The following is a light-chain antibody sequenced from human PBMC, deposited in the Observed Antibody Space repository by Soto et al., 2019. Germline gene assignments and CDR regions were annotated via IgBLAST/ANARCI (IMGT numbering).Light chain of an antibody. V-gene: IGKV1-5*01. CDR1: QSISKW. CDR3: QQFQNTSPA. CDR2: DAS. Sequence: DIQMTQCPSALSASVVGRVTITCRASQSISKWLAWYQHKPGKAPKLLIFDASTLLSGVPSRFRGSGFGTEFTLTIDSLQPDDFATYYCQQFQNTSPAFGQGTKVDIK. J-gene: IGKJ1*01.